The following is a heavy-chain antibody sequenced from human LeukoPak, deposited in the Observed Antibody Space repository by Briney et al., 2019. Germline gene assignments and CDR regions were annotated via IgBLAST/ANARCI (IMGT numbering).Heavy chain of an antibody. Sequence: PSETLSLTCTVSGGSVSSGSYYWSWIRQPPGKGLEWIGYIYYSGSTNYNPSLKSRVTISVDTSKNQFSLKLSSVTAADTAVYYCARASMVRGVMRAYYYGMDVWGQGTTVTVSS. CDR1: GGSVSSGSYY. CDR3: ARASMVRGVMRAYYYGMDV. D-gene: IGHD3-10*01. J-gene: IGHJ6*02. CDR2: IYYSGST. V-gene: IGHV4-61*01.